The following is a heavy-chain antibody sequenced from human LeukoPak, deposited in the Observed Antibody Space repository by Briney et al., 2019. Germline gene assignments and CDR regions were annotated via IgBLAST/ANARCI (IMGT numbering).Heavy chain of an antibody. J-gene: IGHJ3*02. CDR3: ATAKYSSGWYRAFDI. CDR2: INPSGGST. Sequence: ASVKVSCKASGYIFTSYFMHWVRQAPGQGLEWMGLINPSGGSTRYAQKFQGRVTMTRDMSTSTVYMELSSLRSEDTAVYYCATAKYSSGWYRAFDIWGQGTMVTVSS. CDR1: GYIFTSYF. V-gene: IGHV1-46*01. D-gene: IGHD6-19*01.